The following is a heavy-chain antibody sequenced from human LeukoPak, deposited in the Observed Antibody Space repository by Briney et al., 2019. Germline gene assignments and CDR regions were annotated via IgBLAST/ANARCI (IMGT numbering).Heavy chain of an antibody. CDR2: IKSKTDGGTT. J-gene: IGHJ5*02. CDR1: GFTFSNAW. Sequence: GGSLRLSCAASGFTFSNAWMSWVRQAPGKGLEWVGRIKSKTDGGTTDYAAPVKGRFTISRDDSKNTLYLQMNSLRAEDTAVYYCAKLGYYGSGSYYTNWFDPWGQGTLVTVSS. V-gene: IGHV3-15*01. D-gene: IGHD3-10*01. CDR3: AKLGYYGSGSYYTNWFDP.